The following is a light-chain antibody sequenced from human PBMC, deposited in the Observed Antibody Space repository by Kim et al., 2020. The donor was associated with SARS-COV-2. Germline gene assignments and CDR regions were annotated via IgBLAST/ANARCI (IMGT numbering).Light chain of an antibody. Sequence: SYELTQPPSVSVSPGQTASITCSGDKLGDKYACWYQQKPGQSPVLVIDQNNKRPSGIPERFSGSNSGNTATLTISGTQAMDEADYYCQAWDSSTVVFGGG. CDR1: KLGDKY. CDR2: QNN. CDR3: QAWDSSTVV. V-gene: IGLV3-1*01. J-gene: IGLJ2*01.